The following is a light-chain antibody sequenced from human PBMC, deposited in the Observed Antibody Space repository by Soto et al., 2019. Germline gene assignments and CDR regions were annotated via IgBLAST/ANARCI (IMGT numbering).Light chain of an antibody. V-gene: IGKV3-11*01. J-gene: IGKJ4*01. CDR1: QSLSSS. CDR2: DAS. CDR3: QQRTNWPLT. Sequence: EVVLTQSPATLSLFPGERATLSCRASQSLSSSLAWYQQKPGQAPRLLIYDASNRATGVPARFSGSGSGTDFTLTISSLEPEDFAVYYCQQRTNWPLTFGGGTKVEIK.